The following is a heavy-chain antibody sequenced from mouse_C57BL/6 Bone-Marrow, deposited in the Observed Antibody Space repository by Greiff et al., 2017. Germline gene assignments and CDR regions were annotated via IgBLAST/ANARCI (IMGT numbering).Heavy chain of an antibody. J-gene: IGHJ2*01. CDR3: ARDSSGSLYFDY. CDR1: GYTFTDYY. D-gene: IGHD3-2*02. CDR2: INPYNGGT. Sequence: VQLQQSGPVLVKPGASVKMSCKASGYTFTDYYMNWVKQSHGKSLEWIGVINPYNGGTSYNQKFKGKATLTVDKYSSSAYMELNSLTSEDSAVYYCARDSSGSLYFDYWDQGHAITVSA. V-gene: IGHV1-19*01.